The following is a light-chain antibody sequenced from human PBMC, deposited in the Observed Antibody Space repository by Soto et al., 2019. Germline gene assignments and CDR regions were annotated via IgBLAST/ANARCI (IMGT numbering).Light chain of an antibody. CDR2: GAS. CDR1: QSVSSSY. CDR3: QQYGSSQS. V-gene: IGKV3-20*01. J-gene: IGKJ1*01. Sequence: EIVLTQSPGTLSLSPGERATLSCRASQSVSSSYLAWYQQKPGQAPRLLIYGASSRATGIPDRFSGSGSGTDVTLTISSLEPEDFAVYYCQQYGSSQSFGQGTKVEIK.